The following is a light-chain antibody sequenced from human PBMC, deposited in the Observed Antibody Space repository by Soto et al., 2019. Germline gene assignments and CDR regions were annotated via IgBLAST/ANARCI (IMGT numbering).Light chain of an antibody. V-gene: IGKV3-15*01. Sequence: EIVMTQSPATLSVAPGERATLSCRASQSISSSLACYQHKPYQAPRLLIYGASTRATGIPARFSGSGSGTEFTLTISSLQSEDFAVYSCQQYYDWPPGTFGLGTRLEI. J-gene: IGKJ5*01. CDR1: QSISSS. CDR2: GAS. CDR3: QQYYDWPPGT.